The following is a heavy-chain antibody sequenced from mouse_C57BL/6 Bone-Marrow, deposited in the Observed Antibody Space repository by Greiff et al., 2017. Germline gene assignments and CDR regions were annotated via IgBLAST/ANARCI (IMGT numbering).Heavy chain of an antibody. CDR1: GYTFTSYW. CDR2: IDPSDSYT. CDR3: ARHPY. J-gene: IGHJ2*01. Sequence: QVQLKESGAELVKPGASVKLSCKASGYTFTSYWMQWVKQRPGQGLEWIGEIDPSDSYTNYNQKFKGKATLTVDTSSSTAYMQLSSLTSEDSAVYYCARHPYWGQGTTLTVSS. V-gene: IGHV1-50*01.